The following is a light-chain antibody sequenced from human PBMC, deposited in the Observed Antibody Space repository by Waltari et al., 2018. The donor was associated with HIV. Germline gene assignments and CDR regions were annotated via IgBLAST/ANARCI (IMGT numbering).Light chain of an antibody. CDR3: GADLGSGSNFVYV. J-gene: IGLJ1*01. CDR2: VGTGGVVG. CDR1: SGYSNYK. V-gene: IGLV9-49*01. Sequence: QPVLTQPPSASASLGASVTLTCTLSSGYSNYKVDWYQQRPGKGPRFGMRVGTGGVVGSKGDGIPARFSVLGSGLNRYLTIKNIQEEDESDYHCGADLGSGSNFVYVFGTGTKVTVL.